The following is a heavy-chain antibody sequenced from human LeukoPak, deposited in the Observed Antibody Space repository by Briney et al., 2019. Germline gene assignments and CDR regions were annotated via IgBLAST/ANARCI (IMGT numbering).Heavy chain of an antibody. CDR2: ISSSSSTI. CDR3: ARVEQQPRAVCGMDV. V-gene: IGHV3-48*02. D-gene: IGHD6-13*01. J-gene: IGHJ6*02. CDR1: GFSFNNYS. Sequence: GGSLRLSCAASGFSFNNYSMNLVRQAPGKGLEWVSHISSSSSTIYYADSVKGRFTISRDNAKTSLYLQMNSLRDEDTAVYYCARVEQQPRAVCGMDVWGQGTTVTVSS.